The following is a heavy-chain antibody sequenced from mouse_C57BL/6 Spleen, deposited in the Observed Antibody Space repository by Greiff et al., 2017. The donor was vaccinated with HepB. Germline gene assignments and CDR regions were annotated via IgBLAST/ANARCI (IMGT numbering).Heavy chain of an antibody. D-gene: IGHD1-1*01. Sequence: QVQLQQSGPELVKPGASVKISCKASGYAFSSSWMNWVKQRPGKGLEWIGRIYPGDGDTNYNGKFKGKATLTADKSSSTAYMQLSSLTSEDSAVYFCATAVDFDYWGQGTTLTVSS. CDR2: IYPGDGDT. CDR3: ATAVDFDY. CDR1: GYAFSSSW. V-gene: IGHV1-82*01. J-gene: IGHJ2*01.